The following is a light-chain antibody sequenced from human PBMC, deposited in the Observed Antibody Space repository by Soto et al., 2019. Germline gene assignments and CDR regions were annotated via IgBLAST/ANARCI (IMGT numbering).Light chain of an antibody. J-gene: IGKJ1*01. CDR3: QQGHTFPWT. Sequence: IVMTQSPATLSVAPGGRVAFSCRASQGISKKVAWYQHKPGQAPRLLIYDASNRATGIPARFSGSGSGTDFTLSITSLQPEDFATYYCQQGHTFPWTFGQGTKVDI. V-gene: IGKV3D-15*01. CDR1: QGISKK. CDR2: DAS.